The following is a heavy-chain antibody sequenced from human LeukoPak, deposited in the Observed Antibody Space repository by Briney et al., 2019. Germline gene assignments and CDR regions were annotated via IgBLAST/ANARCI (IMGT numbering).Heavy chain of an antibody. D-gene: IGHD3-22*01. CDR3: ARDNDPDYSSSPGWFDL. Sequence: GGSLRLSCAASGFTFSSYAMSWVRQAPGKGLEWVSAISGSDGSTYYADSVKGRFTISRDNSKNTLYLQMNSLRAEDTAVYYCARDNDPDYSSSPGWFDLWGQGTLVTVSS. CDR2: ISGSDGST. CDR1: GFTFSSYA. V-gene: IGHV3-23*01. J-gene: IGHJ5*02.